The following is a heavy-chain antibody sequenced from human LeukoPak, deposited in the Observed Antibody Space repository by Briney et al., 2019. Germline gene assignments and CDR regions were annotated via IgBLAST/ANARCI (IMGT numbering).Heavy chain of an antibody. CDR3: AKDRPLYSGSQHFDY. Sequence: PGGSLRLSCAASGFTFSSYGMHWVRQAPGKGLEWVAVIWYDGSNKYYADSVKGRFTISRDNSKNTLYLQMNSLRAEDTAVYYCAKDRPLYSGSQHFDYWGQGTLVTVSS. J-gene: IGHJ4*02. V-gene: IGHV3-30*02. CDR2: IWYDGSNK. D-gene: IGHD1-26*01. CDR1: GFTFSSYG.